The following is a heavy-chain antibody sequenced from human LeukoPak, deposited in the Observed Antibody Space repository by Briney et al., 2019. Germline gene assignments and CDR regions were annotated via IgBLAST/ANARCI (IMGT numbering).Heavy chain of an antibody. V-gene: IGHV3-48*03. D-gene: IGHD3-10*01. CDR2: ISPTFTTV. CDR3: ARGYDYYGSGSHFDD. Sequence: GGSLRLSCAASGFPFSSIEMNWVRQAPGQGLEWVAYISPTFTTVYSPDSVKGRFTISRDNAKNSLYLQMNSLRGAATALYYCARGYDYYGSGSHFDDWGQGTLVTVSS. CDR1: GFPFSSIE. J-gene: IGHJ4*02.